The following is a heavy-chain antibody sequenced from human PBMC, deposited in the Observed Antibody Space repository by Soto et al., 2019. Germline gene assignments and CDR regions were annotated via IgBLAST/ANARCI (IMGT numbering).Heavy chain of an antibody. CDR2: IYYSGST. CDR1: GGSISSYY. CDR3: ARLQFYIRYYYMDV. Sequence: SETLSLTCTVSGGSISSYYWSWIRQPPGKGLEWIGYIYYSGSTNYNPSLKSRVTISVDTSKNQFSLKLSSVTAADTAVYYCARLQFYIRYYYMDVWGKGTTVTVSS. D-gene: IGHD4-4*01. J-gene: IGHJ6*03. V-gene: IGHV4-59*08.